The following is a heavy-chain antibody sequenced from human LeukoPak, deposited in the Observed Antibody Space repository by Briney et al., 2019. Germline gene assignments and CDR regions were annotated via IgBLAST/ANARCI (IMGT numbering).Heavy chain of an antibody. CDR1: GFTFSSCG. D-gene: IGHD3-10*01. Sequence: GGSLRLSCAASGFTFSSCGMHWVRQAPGKGLEWVAFIRYDGSNKYYADSVKGRFTISRDNSKNTLYLQMNSLRAEDTAVYYCAPYMVRGAPFDYWGQGTLVTVSS. CDR3: APYMVRGAPFDY. CDR2: IRYDGSNK. V-gene: IGHV3-30*02. J-gene: IGHJ4*02.